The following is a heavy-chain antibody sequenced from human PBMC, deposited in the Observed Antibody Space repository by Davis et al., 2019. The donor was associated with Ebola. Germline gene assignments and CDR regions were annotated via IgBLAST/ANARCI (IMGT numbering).Heavy chain of an antibody. CDR2: IRSKANSYAT. CDR3: TSPYGVYEI. CDR1: GFTFSGSA. Sequence: GGSLKISCAASGFTFSGSAMHWVRQASGKGLEWVGRIRSKANSYATAYAASVKGRFTISRDDSKNTAYLQMNSLKTEDTAVYYCTSPYGVYEIWSQGTLVTVSS. V-gene: IGHV3-73*01. J-gene: IGHJ4*02. D-gene: IGHD4-17*01.